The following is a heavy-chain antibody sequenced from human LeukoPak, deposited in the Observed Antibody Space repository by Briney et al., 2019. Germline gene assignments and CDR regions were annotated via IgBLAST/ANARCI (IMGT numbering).Heavy chain of an antibody. CDR2: INPNSGGT. CDR3: ARTGNNEWFSLYYFDY. V-gene: IGHV1-2*02. J-gene: IGHJ4*02. Sequence: ASVKVSCKASGYTFSGYYMHWVRQAPGQGLEWMGWINPNSGGTNYAQKFQGRVTMTRDTSISTAYMELSRLRSDDTAVYYCARTGNNEWFSLYYFDYWGQGTLVTVSS. D-gene: IGHD3-3*01. CDR1: GYTFSGYY.